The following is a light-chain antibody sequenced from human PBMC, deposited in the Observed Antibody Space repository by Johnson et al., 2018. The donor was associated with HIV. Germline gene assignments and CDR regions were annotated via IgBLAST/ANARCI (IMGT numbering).Light chain of an antibody. CDR3: ASWDSSLSGGV. CDR1: SSNIGTNF. Sequence: QSVLTQPPSVSAAPGQKVTISCSGSSSNIGTNFVSWYQQFPGAAPKLLIYENNKRPSGIPDRFSGSKYGTSATLDITGLQTGDEADYYCASWDSSLSGGVFGTGTKVTVL. J-gene: IGLJ1*01. V-gene: IGLV1-51*02. CDR2: ENN.